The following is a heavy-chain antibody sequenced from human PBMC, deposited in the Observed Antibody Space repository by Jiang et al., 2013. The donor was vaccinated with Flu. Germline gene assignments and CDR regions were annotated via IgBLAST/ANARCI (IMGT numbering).Heavy chain of an antibody. D-gene: IGHD3-22*01. CDR1: GFTFSNYA. J-gene: IGHJ4*02. V-gene: IGHV3-23*01. Sequence: VQLLESGGGLVQPGGSLRLSCAASGFTFSNYAMTWVRQAPGKGLEWVSGITGSGVRTFYAESVKGRFTISRDNARDTLYVQMNSLRVEDTAVYYCTKRDYSDTTNYSPFHDSWGQGTLVTVSS. CDR3: TKRDYSDTTNYSPFHDS. CDR2: ITGSGVRT.